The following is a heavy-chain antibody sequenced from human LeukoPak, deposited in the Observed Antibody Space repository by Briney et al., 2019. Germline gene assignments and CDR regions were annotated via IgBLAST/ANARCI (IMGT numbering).Heavy chain of an antibody. CDR2: IWNDASNK. J-gene: IGHJ4*02. CDR1: GFIFSSYG. Sequence: GGSLRLSCAASGFIFSSYGMHWIRQAPGKGLEWVAFIWNDASNKDYEDSVKGRFTISRDNSKNTLYLQMNTPTAEDTAVYYCVRGFTGGSPPFDFWGQGTRVTVSS. CDR3: VRGFTGGSPPFDF. D-gene: IGHD1-26*01. V-gene: IGHV3-33*01.